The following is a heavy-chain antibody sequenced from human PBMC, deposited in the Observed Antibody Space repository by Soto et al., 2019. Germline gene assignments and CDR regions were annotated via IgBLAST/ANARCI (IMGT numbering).Heavy chain of an antibody. CDR3: ARLNGYRISTNCHGYYGMDV. D-gene: IGHD2-2*03. CDR2: MYSSENT. V-gene: IGHV4-39*01. J-gene: IGHJ6*02. Sequence: SETLSLTCSVSCGFVSSSSYSWGWIRQSPGKGLEWIGTMYSSENTYYNPSLLSRVTISVDTSKNEFSLRLSSVTAADTAVYYCARLNGYRISTNCHGYYGMDVWGQGTTVT. CDR1: CGFVSSSSYS.